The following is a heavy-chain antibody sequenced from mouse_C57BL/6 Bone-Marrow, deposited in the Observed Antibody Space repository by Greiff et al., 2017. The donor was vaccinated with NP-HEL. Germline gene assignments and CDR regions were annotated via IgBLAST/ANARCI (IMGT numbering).Heavy chain of an antibody. CDR1: GFNIKDDY. CDR2: IDPENGDT. Sequence: VQLQQSGAELVRPGASVKLSCTASGFNIKDDYMHWVKQRPEQGLEWIGWIDPENGDTEYASKFQGKATMTADTSSNTAYLQLSSLTSEDTAVYYGTTCPGSGSYYYAMDYWGQGTSVTVSS. V-gene: IGHV14-4*01. D-gene: IGHD3-2*02. J-gene: IGHJ4*01. CDR3: TTCPGSGSYYYAMDY.